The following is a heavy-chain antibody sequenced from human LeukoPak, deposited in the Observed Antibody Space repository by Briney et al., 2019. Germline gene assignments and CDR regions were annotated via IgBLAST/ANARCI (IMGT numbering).Heavy chain of an antibody. CDR2: ISGSGGST. CDR1: GFTFSAYA. J-gene: IGHJ4*02. CDR3: ATHAIAVAGRGFDY. V-gene: IGHV3-23*01. Sequence: GGSLRLSCAASGFTFSAYAMSWVRQAPGKGLEWVSAISGSGGSTYYADSVKGRFTISRDNSKNTVYLQMNSLRAEDTAVYHCATHAIAVAGRGFDYWGQGTLVTVSS. D-gene: IGHD6-19*01.